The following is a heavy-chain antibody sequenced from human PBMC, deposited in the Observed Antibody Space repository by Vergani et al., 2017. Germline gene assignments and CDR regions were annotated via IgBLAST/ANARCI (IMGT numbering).Heavy chain of an antibody. Sequence: QVQLVQSEAEVKKPGASVKVSCKASGYTFTSYYMHWVRQAPGQGLEWMGIINPSGGSTSYAQKFQGRVTMTRDTSTSTVYMELRSLRSDDTAVYYCARWPPTGGENDYWGQGTLVTVSS. D-gene: IGHD4-11*01. V-gene: IGHV1-46*01. CDR3: ARWPPTGGENDY. CDR2: INPSGGST. CDR1: GYTFTSYY. J-gene: IGHJ4*02.